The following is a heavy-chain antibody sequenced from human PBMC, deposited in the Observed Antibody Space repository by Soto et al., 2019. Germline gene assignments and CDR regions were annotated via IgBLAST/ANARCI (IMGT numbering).Heavy chain of an antibody. CDR1: GFTFADYS. J-gene: IGHJ4*02. D-gene: IGHD6-19*01. Sequence: DVQLVESGGGLVQPGRSLRLYCAASGFTFADYSMHWVRQAPGRGLGWVSGISWNSGTIADADSVKARFTSSRNNAKNSLYLQMNSLRAEDTAFYYCAKDTLYSSGWFWGQGTLVTVSS. CDR2: ISWNSGTI. V-gene: IGHV3-9*01. CDR3: AKDTLYSSGWF.